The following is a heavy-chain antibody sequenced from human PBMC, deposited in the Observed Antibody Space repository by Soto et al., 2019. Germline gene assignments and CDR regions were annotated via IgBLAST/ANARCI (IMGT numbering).Heavy chain of an antibody. V-gene: IGHV4-34*01. D-gene: IGHD3-3*01. CDR1: GGSFSDYF. CDR3: ARTSLTIFGPTNDYDGMGV. J-gene: IGHJ6*02. CDR2: INHSGST. Sequence: SETLSLTCAVYGGSFSDYFWTWLRQPPGKGLEWIGDINHSGSTNYNPSLKSRLNITVDTSKNQFSLNLASVSAEDTAVYYCARTSLTIFGPTNDYDGMGVWGLGTMATFFS.